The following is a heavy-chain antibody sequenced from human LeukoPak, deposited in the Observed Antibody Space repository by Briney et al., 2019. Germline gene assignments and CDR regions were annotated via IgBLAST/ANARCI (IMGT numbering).Heavy chain of an antibody. Sequence: QPGGSLRLSCAASGFTFSGYAMSWVRQAPGKGLEWVSAISGSGGSTYYADSVKGRFTISRDNSKNTLYLQMNSLRAEDTAVYYCAKGQGIQLWSSPNFDYWGQGTLVTVSS. D-gene: IGHD5-18*01. J-gene: IGHJ4*02. CDR3: AKGQGIQLWSSPNFDY. CDR2: ISGSGGST. CDR1: GFTFSGYA. V-gene: IGHV3-23*01.